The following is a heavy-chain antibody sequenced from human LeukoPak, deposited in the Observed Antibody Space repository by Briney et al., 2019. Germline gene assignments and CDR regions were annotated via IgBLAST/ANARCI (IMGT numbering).Heavy chain of an antibody. J-gene: IGHJ4*02. CDR1: GGSVSSGSYY. CDR2: IYYSGST. V-gene: IGHV4-61*01. Sequence: PSETLSLTCTVSGGSVSSGSYYWSWIQQPPGKGLEWIGYIYYSGSTNYNPSLKSRVTISVDTSKNQFSLKLSSVTAADTAVYYCARVPDYYGSGSPYYFDYWGQGTLVTVSS. CDR3: ARVPDYYGSGSPYYFDY. D-gene: IGHD3-10*01.